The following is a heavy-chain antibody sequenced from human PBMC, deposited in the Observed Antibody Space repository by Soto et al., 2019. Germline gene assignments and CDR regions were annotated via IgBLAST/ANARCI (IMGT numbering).Heavy chain of an antibody. CDR1: GFTFSGYW. V-gene: IGHV3-74*01. CDR2: ISGDGSST. D-gene: IGHD3-22*01. Sequence: EVQLVESGGGLVQPGGSLRVSCAASGFTFSGYWMHWVRQVPGKGLVWVSRISGDGSSTSYADAVRGRFTISRDNAKNTLYLQMNSLRAEDTALYYCARPRYDGSGTPFDHWGQGALVTVSA. CDR3: ARPRYDGSGTPFDH. J-gene: IGHJ4*02.